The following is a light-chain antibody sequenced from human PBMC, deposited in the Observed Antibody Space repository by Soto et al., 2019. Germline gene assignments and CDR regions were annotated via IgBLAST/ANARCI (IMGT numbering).Light chain of an antibody. Sequence: IQLTQSPSSLSASVGDRVTISCRASQGIANFLVWYQQKPGKAPKLLIYAASTLQSGVPSRFSGSGSGTDFTLTISSLQPVDFATYYCQQLNSFPIPFGPGTKVDIK. CDR3: QQLNSFPIP. CDR2: AAS. V-gene: IGKV1-9*01. CDR1: QGIANF. J-gene: IGKJ3*01.